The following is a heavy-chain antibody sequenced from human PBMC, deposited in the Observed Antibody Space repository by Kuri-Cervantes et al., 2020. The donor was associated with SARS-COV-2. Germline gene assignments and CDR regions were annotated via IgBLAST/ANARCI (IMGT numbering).Heavy chain of an antibody. Sequence: SETLSLTCTVSGGSISSSSYYWGWIRQPPGKGLEWIGSIYYSGSTYYNPSLKSRVTISVDTSKNQFSLKLSSVTAADTAVYYCARGPSRRLVDGSWFDPWGQGTLVTVSS. J-gene: IGHJ5*02. CDR1: GGSISSSSYY. CDR2: IYYSGST. V-gene: IGHV4-39*07. D-gene: IGHD6-19*01. CDR3: ARGPSRRLVDGSWFDP.